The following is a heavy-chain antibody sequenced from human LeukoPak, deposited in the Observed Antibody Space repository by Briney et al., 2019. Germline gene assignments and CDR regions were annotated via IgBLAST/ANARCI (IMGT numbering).Heavy chain of an antibody. Sequence: ASVKVSCKASGYTFTSYGISWVRQAAGEGLEWMGWIGACNGNTNYAQKLQGRVTMTTDTSTSTAYMELRSMRSDDTAVYYCARDLGYYYYDSSGYGGGAFDIWGQGTMVTVSS. CDR3: ARDLGYYYYDSSGYGGGAFDI. D-gene: IGHD3-22*01. V-gene: IGHV1-18*01. CDR1: GYTFTSYG. J-gene: IGHJ3*02. CDR2: IGACNGNT.